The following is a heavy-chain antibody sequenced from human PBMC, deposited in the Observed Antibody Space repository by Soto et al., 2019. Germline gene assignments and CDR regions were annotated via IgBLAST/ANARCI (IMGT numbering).Heavy chain of an antibody. CDR1: GFTFSSYG. CDR3: AKDVVEKGMYYYYGMDV. D-gene: IGHD2-15*01. J-gene: IGHJ6*02. V-gene: IGHV3-30*18. CDR2: ISYDGSNK. Sequence: QVPLVESGGGVVQPGRSLRLSCAASGFTFSSYGMHWVRQAPGKGLEWVAVISYDGSNKYYADSVKGRFTISRDNSKNTLYLQMNSLRAEDTAVYYCAKDVVEKGMYYYYGMDVWGQGTTVTVSS.